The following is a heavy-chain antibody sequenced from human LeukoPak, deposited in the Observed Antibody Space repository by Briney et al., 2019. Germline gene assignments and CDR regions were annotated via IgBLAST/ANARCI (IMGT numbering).Heavy chain of an antibody. J-gene: IGHJ6*02. CDR2: INPNSGGT. V-gene: IGHV1-2*02. CDR1: GSTVTGYY. Sequence: ASVKVSCKASGSTVTGYYMHWVRQAPGQGLEWMGWINPNSGGTNYAQKFQGRVTMTRDTSISTAYMELSRLRSDDTAVYYCARITSAVRGVSYDYYGMDVWGQGTTVTVSS. D-gene: IGHD3-10*01. CDR3: ARITSAVRGVSYDYYGMDV.